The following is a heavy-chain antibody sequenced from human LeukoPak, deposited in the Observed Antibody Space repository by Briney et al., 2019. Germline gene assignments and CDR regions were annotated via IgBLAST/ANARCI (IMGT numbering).Heavy chain of an antibody. CDR2: IWYDGSTK. J-gene: IGHJ4*02. CDR3: AKALRYFDWLFLDY. V-gene: IGHV3-33*06. CDR1: GFTFIDYG. Sequence: GRSLRLSCAVSGFTFIDYGMHWVRQAPGKGLGWVAVIWYDGSTKYYAVSVKGRFTISKDNSKNTLYLQMNSLRAEDTAVYYCAKALRYFDWLFLDYWGQGTLVSVSS. D-gene: IGHD3-9*01.